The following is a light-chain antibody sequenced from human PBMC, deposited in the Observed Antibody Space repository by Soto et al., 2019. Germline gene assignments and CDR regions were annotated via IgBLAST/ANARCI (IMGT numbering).Light chain of an antibody. CDR3: QQYDNLPCT. CDR1: QDISNY. J-gene: IGKJ1*01. CDR2: DAS. Sequence: DIQMTQSPSSLSASVGDRVTITCQASQDISNYLNWYQQKPGKAPKLLIYDASNLETGVPSRFSGSGSGTDFTFTISSLQPEDIATYYCQQYDNLPCTFGQGTKGEIK. V-gene: IGKV1-33*01.